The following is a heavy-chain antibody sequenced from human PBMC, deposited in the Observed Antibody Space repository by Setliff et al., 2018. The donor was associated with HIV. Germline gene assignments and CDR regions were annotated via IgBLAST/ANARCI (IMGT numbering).Heavy chain of an antibody. CDR2: INPNSGGT. CDR1: GYTFTGYY. V-gene: IGHV1-2*04. D-gene: IGHD3-22*01. Sequence: ASVKVSCKASGYTFTGYYMHWVRQAPGQGLEWMGWINPNSGGTNYAQKFQGWVTMTRDTSISTAYMALSRLRSDDTAVYYCARGGLVDSSGYYYRSGGAFDIWGQGTMVTVSS. J-gene: IGHJ3*02. CDR3: ARGGLVDSSGYYYRSGGAFDI.